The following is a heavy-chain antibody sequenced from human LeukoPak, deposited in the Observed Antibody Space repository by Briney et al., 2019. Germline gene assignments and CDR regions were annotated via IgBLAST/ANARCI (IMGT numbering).Heavy chain of an antibody. CDR2: ISSSGSTI. Sequence: GGSLRLSCAASGFTFSSYSMTWVRQAPGKGLEWVSYISSSGSTIYYADSVKGRFTISRDNAKNSLYLQMNSLRAEDTAVYYCARGKARFLEWPFDPWGQGTLVTVSS. V-gene: IGHV3-48*04. CDR1: GFTFSSYS. CDR3: ARGKARFLEWPFDP. D-gene: IGHD3-3*01. J-gene: IGHJ5*02.